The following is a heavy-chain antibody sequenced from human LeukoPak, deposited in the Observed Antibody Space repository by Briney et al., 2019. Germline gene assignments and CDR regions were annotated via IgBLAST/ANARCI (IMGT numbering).Heavy chain of an antibody. CDR3: ARLVPAAMVPANWFDP. CDR2: IYTSGST. V-gene: IGHV4-4*07. D-gene: IGHD2-2*01. J-gene: IGHJ5*02. CDR1: GGSISSYY. Sequence: PSETLSLTCTVSGGSISSYYWSWIRQPAGKGLEWIGRIYTSGSTNYNPSLKRRGTMSVDTSKNQFSLKLSSVTAADTAVYYCARLVPAAMVPANWFDPWGQGTLVTVSS.